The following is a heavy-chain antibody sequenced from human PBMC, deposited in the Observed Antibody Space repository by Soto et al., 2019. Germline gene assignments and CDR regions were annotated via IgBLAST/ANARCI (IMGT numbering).Heavy chain of an antibody. CDR1: GFSLSSARMG. D-gene: IGHD2-15*01. CDR3: ARSVDSELLGWFDP. Sequence: QVTLKESGPVLVKPTETLTLTCTVSGFSLSSARMGVSWIRQPPGKALEWLAHIFSNDEKSYSTSLRSRLTTXKXTXXSQVFLTMTDLGPVDTATYFCARSVDSELLGWFDPWGQGTLVTVSS. V-gene: IGHV2-26*01. CDR2: IFSNDEK. J-gene: IGHJ5*02.